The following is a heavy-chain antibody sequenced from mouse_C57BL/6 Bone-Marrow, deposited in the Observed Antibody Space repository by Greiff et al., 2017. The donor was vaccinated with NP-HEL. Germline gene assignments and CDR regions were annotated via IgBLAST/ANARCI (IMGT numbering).Heavy chain of an antibody. J-gene: IGHJ1*03. CDR1: EYEFPSHD. Sequence: DVMLVESGGGLVQPGESLKLSCESNEYEFPSHDMSWVRKTPEKRLELVAAINSDGGSTYYPDTMERRFIISRDNTKKTLYLQMSSLRSEDTALYYCARQGSYGSSLYWYFDVWGTGTTVTVSS. CDR3: ARQGSYGSSLYWYFDV. CDR2: INSDGGST. D-gene: IGHD1-1*01. V-gene: IGHV5-2*01.